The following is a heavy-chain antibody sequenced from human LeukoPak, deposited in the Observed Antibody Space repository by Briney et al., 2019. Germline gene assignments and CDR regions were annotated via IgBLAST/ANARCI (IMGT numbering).Heavy chain of an antibody. CDR3: ARDIRPIVAAAWTSPFEY. D-gene: IGHD6-13*01. Sequence: GASVKLSCKASGYTFTSYGISWVRQAPGQGLEWMGWISAYNGNTNYAQKLPGRVTMTTDTSTSTAYLELRSLRSDDTAVYYCARDIRPIVAAAWTSPFEYWGQGTLVTVSS. V-gene: IGHV1-18*01. CDR2: ISAYNGNT. J-gene: IGHJ4*02. CDR1: GYTFTSYG.